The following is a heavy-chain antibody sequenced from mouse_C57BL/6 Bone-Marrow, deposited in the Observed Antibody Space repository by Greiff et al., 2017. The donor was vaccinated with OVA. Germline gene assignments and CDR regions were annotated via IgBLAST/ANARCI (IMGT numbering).Heavy chain of an antibody. J-gene: IGHJ1*03. CDR3: ARGEDGYYVRYFDV. V-gene: IGHV1-64*01. CDR2: IHPNSGST. Sequence: QVQLQQPGAELVKPGASVKLSCKASGYTFTSYWMHWVKQRPGQGLEWIGMIHPNSGSTNYNEKFKSKATLTVDQSSSPAYMQLSSLESEDSAVYYCARGEDGYYVRYFDVWGTGTTVTVSS. CDR1: GYTFTSYW. D-gene: IGHD2-3*01.